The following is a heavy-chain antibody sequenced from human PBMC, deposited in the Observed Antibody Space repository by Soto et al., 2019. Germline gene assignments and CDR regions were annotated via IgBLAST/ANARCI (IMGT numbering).Heavy chain of an antibody. J-gene: IGHJ6*02. CDR2: IIPIFGTA. Sequence: QVQLVQSGAEVKKPGSSVKVSCKASGGTFSSYAISWVRQAPGQGLEWMGGIIPIFGTANYAQKFQGRVTITADESTSTAYMELSSLRSEDTAVYYCAESCSITMVRGVPLSPDYYYYGMDVWGQGTTVTVSS. CDR3: AESCSITMVRGVPLSPDYYYYGMDV. D-gene: IGHD3-10*01. CDR1: GGTFSSYA. V-gene: IGHV1-69*12.